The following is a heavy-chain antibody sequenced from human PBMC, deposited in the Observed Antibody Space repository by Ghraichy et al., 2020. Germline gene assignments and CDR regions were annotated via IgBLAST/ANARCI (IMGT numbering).Heavy chain of an antibody. CDR3: ARDGYSSSLVY. D-gene: IGHD6-13*01. Sequence: SETLSLTCTVSGGSISSGGYYWSWIRQHPGKGLEWIGYIYYSGSTYYNPSLKSRVTISVDTSKNQFSLKLSSVTAADTAVYYCARDGYSSSLVYWGQGTLVTVSS. V-gene: IGHV4-31*03. CDR2: IYYSGST. J-gene: IGHJ4*02. CDR1: GGSISSGGYY.